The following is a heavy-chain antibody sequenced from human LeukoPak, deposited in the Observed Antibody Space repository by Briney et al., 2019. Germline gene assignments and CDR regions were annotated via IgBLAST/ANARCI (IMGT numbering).Heavy chain of an antibody. CDR3: ARGPTSGWYRYFDY. CDR1: GGSISSYY. Sequence: NPSETLSLTCTVSGGSISSYYWSWIRQPPGKGLESIGYIYYSGSTNYNPSLKSRVTISVDTSKNQFSLKLSSVTAADTAVYYCARGPTSGWYRYFDYWGQGTLVTVSS. J-gene: IGHJ4*02. V-gene: IGHV4-59*01. CDR2: IYYSGST. D-gene: IGHD6-19*01.